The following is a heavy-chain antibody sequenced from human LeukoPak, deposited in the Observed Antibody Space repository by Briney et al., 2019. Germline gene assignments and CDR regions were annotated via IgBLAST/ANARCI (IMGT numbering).Heavy chain of an antibody. D-gene: IGHD5/OR15-5a*01. CDR2: IYYSGST. CDR3: ARERSNAFDI. V-gene: IGHV4-39*02. J-gene: IGHJ3*02. Sequence: SETLSLTCTVTGGSISSSSYYWGWIRQPPGKGLEWIGSIYYSGSTYYNPSLKSRVTISVDKSKNQFSLKLSSVTAADTAVYYCARERSNAFDIWGQGTMVTVSS. CDR1: GGSISSSSYY.